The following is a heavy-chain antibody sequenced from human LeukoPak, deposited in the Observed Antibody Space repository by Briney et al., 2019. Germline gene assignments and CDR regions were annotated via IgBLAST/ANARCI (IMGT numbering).Heavy chain of an antibody. V-gene: IGHV1-69*13. CDR2: IIPIFGTA. J-gene: IGHJ5*02. D-gene: IGHD5-18*01. CDR1: GGTFSSYA. CDR3: ARGAYSYGSGWFDP. Sequence: ASVKVSCKASGGTFSSYAISWVRQAPRQGLEWMGGIIPIFGTANYAQKFQGRVTITADESTSTAYMELSSLRSEDTAVYYCARGAYSYGSGWFDPWGQGTLVTVSS.